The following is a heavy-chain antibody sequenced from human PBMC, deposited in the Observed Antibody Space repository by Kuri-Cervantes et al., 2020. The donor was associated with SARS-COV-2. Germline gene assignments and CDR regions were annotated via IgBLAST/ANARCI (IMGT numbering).Heavy chain of an antibody. V-gene: IGHV1-18*01. CDR2: INTYNGNT. D-gene: IGHD3-10*01. CDR1: GYTFINYG. CDR3: ARGPGAADVFDI. Sequence: ASVKVSCKASGYTFINYGLSWVRQAPGRGLEWVASINTYNGNTNYAQKLQGRVTMTTDTSTSTAYMELRSLRSDDTAVYYCARGPGAADVFDIWGQGTMVTVSS. J-gene: IGHJ3*02.